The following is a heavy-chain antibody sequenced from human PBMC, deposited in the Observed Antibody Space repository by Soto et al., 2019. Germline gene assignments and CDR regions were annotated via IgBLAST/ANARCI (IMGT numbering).Heavy chain of an antibody. J-gene: IGHJ4*02. Sequence: GGSLRLSCAASGFTFSSYSMNWVRQAPGKGLEWVSTISSSGSSTYYADSVKGRFTISRDNSKNTLYLQMNSLRAGDSAIYYCAKEGTSGLYYFDYWGQGTLVTVSS. D-gene: IGHD6-19*01. CDR2: ISSSGSST. V-gene: IGHV3-23*01. CDR1: GFTFSSYS. CDR3: AKEGTSGLYYFDY.